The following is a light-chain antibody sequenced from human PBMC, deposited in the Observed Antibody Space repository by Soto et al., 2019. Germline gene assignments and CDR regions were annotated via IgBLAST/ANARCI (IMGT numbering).Light chain of an antibody. CDR1: SGAVYTSYY. Sequence: QTMLTQEPSXSVSHGWTFTLTCGLSSGAVYTSYYPSWYQQTPGQAPRTLIYITNARPSGVPDRLYGSILWNQAAPTITGPQADDESDYYCVPYMGSGSYVFGTGTTVTVL. V-gene: IGLV8-61*01. CDR3: VPYMGSGSYV. J-gene: IGLJ1*01. CDR2: ITN.